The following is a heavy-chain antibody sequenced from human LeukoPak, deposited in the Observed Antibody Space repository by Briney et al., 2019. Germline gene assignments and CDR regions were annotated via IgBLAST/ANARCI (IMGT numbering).Heavy chain of an antibody. J-gene: IGHJ4*02. CDR3: ARGQSWSSYYFDY. CDR1: GGTFSSYA. D-gene: IGHD2-8*01. V-gene: IGHV1-69*05. CDR2: IIPIFGTA. Sequence: SVKVSCKASGGTFSSYAISWVRQAPGQGLEWMGRIIPIFGTANYAQKFQGRVTITTDESTSTAYMELSRLRSEDTAVYYCARGQSWSSYYFDYWGQGTLVTVSS.